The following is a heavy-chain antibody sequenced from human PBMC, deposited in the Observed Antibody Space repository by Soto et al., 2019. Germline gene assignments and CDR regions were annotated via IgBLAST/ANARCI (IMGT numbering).Heavy chain of an antibody. CDR2: ISGDGSST. J-gene: IGHJ4*02. V-gene: IGHV3-74*01. Sequence: EVQLVESGGGLVQPGGSLRLSCAASGFTFSSYWMHWVRQAPGKGLVWVSRISGDGSSTTYADSVKGRFIISRDNAXNTVYLQMNSLRAEDTAVYYCTRLRYDGSGTPFDHWGQGTLVTVSS. D-gene: IGHD3-22*01. CDR1: GFTFSSYW. CDR3: TRLRYDGSGTPFDH.